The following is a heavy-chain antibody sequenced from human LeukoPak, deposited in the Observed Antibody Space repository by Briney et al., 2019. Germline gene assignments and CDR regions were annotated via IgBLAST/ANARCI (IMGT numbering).Heavy chain of an antibody. Sequence: PGGSLRLSCAASGFTFDDYAMHWVRQAPGKGLEWVSLISWDGGSTYYADSVKGRFTISRDNSKNSLYLQMNSLRAEDTALYYCAKDIGYCSSTSCYYYYMDVWGKGTTDTVSS. V-gene: IGHV3-43D*03. CDR1: GFTFDDYA. J-gene: IGHJ6*03. CDR2: ISWDGGST. CDR3: AKDIGYCSSTSCYYYYMDV. D-gene: IGHD2-2*01.